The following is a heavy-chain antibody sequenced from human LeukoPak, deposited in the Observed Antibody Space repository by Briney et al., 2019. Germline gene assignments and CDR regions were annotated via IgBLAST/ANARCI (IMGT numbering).Heavy chain of an antibody. V-gene: IGHV3-7*01. Sequence: PGGSLLLSCAASGFTFSSYWMSWVRPAPGKGLEWVANIKQDESEKYYVDSVKGRFTISRDNAKNSLYLQMNSLRAEDTAVYYCAREHPSSFAFDIWGQGTMVTVSS. CDR2: IKQDESEK. J-gene: IGHJ3*02. CDR1: GFTFSSYW. CDR3: AREHPSSFAFDI.